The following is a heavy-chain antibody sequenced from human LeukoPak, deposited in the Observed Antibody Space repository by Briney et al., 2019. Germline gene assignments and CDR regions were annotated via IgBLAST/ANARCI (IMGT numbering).Heavy chain of an antibody. CDR1: GFTVSSNY. D-gene: IGHD6-13*01. V-gene: IGHV3-66*01. CDR2: IYSGGST. Sequence: GGSLRLSCAASGFTVSSNYMSWVRQAPGKGLEWVSVIYSGGSTYYADSVKGRFTISRDNSKNTLYLQMNSLGAEDTAVYYCAREVRAAAAFDYWGQGTLATVSS. J-gene: IGHJ4*02. CDR3: AREVRAAAAFDY.